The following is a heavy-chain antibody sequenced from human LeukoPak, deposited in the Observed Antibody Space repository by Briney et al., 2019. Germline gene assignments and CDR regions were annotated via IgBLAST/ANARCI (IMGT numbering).Heavy chain of an antibody. CDR2: FSYSGST. CDR1: GGSISSSSYY. J-gene: IGHJ4*02. CDR3: ARDAVEQQLAYFDH. V-gene: IGHV4-39*01. Sequence: PSETLSLTCAVSGGSISSSSYYWGWIRQPPGKGLQWVESFSYSGSTYYIPSLKSRVTISVDTAKGQSSLKLSSVTAADTAVYYCARDAVEQQLAYFDHWGQGTLVTVSS. D-gene: IGHD6-13*01.